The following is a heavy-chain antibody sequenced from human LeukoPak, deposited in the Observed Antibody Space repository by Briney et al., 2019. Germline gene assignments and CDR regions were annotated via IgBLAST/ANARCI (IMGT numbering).Heavy chain of an antibody. CDR3: ARALNTYYYDSSGYYYRRGYYFDY. CDR2: IYHSGST. Sequence: SQTLSLTCAVSGGSISSGGYSWSWIRQPPGKGLEWIGYIYHSGSTYYNPPLKSRVTISVDRSKNQFSLKLSSVTAADTAVYYCARALNTYYYDSSGYYYRRGYYFDYWGQGTLVTVSS. D-gene: IGHD3-22*01. J-gene: IGHJ4*02. V-gene: IGHV4-30-2*01. CDR1: GGSISSGGYS.